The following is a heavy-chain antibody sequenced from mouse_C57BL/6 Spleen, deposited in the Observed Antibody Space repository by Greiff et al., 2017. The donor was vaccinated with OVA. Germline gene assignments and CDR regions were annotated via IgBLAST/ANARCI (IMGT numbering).Heavy chain of an antibody. CDR1: GYSITSGYY. D-gene: IGHD2-4*01. V-gene: IGHV3-6*01. J-gene: IGHJ4*01. CDR3: ATLYYDYPYAMDY. CDR2: ISYDGSN. Sequence: VQLQQSGPGLVKPSQSLSLTCSVTGYSITSGYYWNWIRQFPGNKLEWMGYISYDGSNNYNPSLKNRISITRDTSKNQFFLKLNSVTTEDTATYYCATLYYDYPYAMDYWGQGTSVTVSS.